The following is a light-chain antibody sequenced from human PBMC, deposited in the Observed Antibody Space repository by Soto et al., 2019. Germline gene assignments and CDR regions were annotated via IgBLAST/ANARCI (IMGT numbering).Light chain of an antibody. CDR3: SAWDGSLNGDV. J-gene: IGLJ1*01. CDR1: SSNIGSNV. Sequence: QSVLTQPPSASGTPGQRVIISCSGSSSNIGSNVVNWYQQLPGTAPRLLIYRDDQRPSGVTDRFSGSRSGTTASLAISGLQSEDEAHYYCSAWDGSLNGDVFGTGTQLTVL. CDR2: RDD. V-gene: IGLV1-44*01.